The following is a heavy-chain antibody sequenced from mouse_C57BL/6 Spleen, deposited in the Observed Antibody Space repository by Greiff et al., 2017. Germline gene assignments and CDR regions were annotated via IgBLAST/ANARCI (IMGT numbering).Heavy chain of an antibody. J-gene: IGHJ4*01. CDR1: GYAFTSYL. CDR2: ISPGSGGT. V-gene: IGHV1-54*01. CDR3: GARNSTWPYAMDY. Sequence: QVQLQQSGAELVRPGTSVKLSCKASGYAFTSYLIEWVQQRPGQGLEWIGMISPGSGGTNYNEKFKGKETLTGDKASSTAYMQLSSLPSEDDTVLFCGARNSTWPYAMDYWGQGTSVTVSS.